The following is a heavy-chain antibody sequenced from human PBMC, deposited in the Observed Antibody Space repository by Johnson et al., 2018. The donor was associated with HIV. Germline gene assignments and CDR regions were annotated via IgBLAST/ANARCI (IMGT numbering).Heavy chain of an antibody. J-gene: IGHJ3*02. D-gene: IGHD5-18*01. CDR1: GFTFSSYA. V-gene: IGHV3-30*03. CDR3: ARDHGQLWLLPAFDI. CDR2: ILYRGSNK. Sequence: QEQLVESGGGLVQPGGSLRLSCAASGFTFSSYAMSWVRQAPGKGLEWVAVILYRGSNKYYADSVKGRFTISRDNSKNTLYLQMNSLRAEDTAVYYCARDHGQLWLLPAFDIWGQGTMVTVSS.